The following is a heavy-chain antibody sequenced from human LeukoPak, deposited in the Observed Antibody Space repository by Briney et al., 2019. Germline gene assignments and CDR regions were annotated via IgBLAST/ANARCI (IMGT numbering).Heavy chain of an antibody. CDR3: ARTYYYGSGSYYPNQVPLYYYYYMDV. Sequence: GASVKVSCKASGYTFTSYGISWVRQAPGQGLEWMGWISAYNGNTNYAQKLQGRVTMTTDTSTSTAYMELRSLRSDDTAVYYCARTYYYGSGSYYPNQVPLYYYYYMDVWGKGTTVTISS. CDR2: ISAYNGNT. CDR1: GYTFTSYG. V-gene: IGHV1-18*01. D-gene: IGHD3-10*01. J-gene: IGHJ6*03.